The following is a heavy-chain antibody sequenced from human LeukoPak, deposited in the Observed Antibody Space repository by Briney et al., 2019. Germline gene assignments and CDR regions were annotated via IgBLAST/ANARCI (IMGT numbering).Heavy chain of an antibody. V-gene: IGHV3-21*01. D-gene: IGHD5-18*01. CDR1: GFTFSSYS. CDR2: ISSSSSYI. Sequence: PGGSLRLSCAASGFTFSSYSMNWVRQAPGKGLEWVSSISSSSSYIYYADSVKGRFTISGDNAKNSLYLQMNSLRAEDTAVYYCARDRRWIQPQLYFDYWGQGTLVTVSS. CDR3: ARDRRWIQPQLYFDY. J-gene: IGHJ4*02.